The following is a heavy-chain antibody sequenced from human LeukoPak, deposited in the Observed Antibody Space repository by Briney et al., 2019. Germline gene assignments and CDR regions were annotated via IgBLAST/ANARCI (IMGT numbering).Heavy chain of an antibody. D-gene: IGHD6-13*01. CDR2: IYTSGST. CDR3: AGLAAAGAYFDY. J-gene: IGHJ4*02. V-gene: IGHV4-4*07. CDR1: GGSISSYY. Sequence: SETLSLTCTVSGGSISSYYWSWIRQPAGKGLEWIGRIYTSGSTNYNPSLKSRVTISVDTSKNQFSLKLSSVTAADTAVYYCAGLAAAGAYFDYWAREPWSPSPQ.